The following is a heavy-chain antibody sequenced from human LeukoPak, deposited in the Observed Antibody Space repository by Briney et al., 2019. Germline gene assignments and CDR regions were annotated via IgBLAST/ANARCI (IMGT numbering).Heavy chain of an antibody. D-gene: IGHD1-26*01. CDR2: IYYSGST. J-gene: IGHJ4*02. CDR1: GGSISSGGYY. V-gene: IGHV4-31*03. CDR3: ARHMPWELPPGAYDY. Sequence: ASETLSLTCTVSGGSISSGGYYWSWIRQHPGKGLEWIGYIYYSGSTYYNPSLKSRVTISVDTSKNQFSLKLSSVTAADTAVYYCARHMPWELPPGAYDYWGQGSLVTVSS.